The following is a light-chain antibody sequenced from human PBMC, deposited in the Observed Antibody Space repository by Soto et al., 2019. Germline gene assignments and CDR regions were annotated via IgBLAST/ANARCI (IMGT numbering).Light chain of an antibody. V-gene: IGKV3-15*01. CDR3: QQYNNRRT. CDR2: GAS. CDR1: QSVSNN. J-gene: IGKJ2*01. Sequence: EIVMTQSPATLSVSPGERATLSCRASQSVSNNLAWYQQKPGQPPRLLIYGASTRATGIPARFSGSGSVTEFTHTISSLQSEDFAVYYCQQYNNRRTFGQGTKLEIK.